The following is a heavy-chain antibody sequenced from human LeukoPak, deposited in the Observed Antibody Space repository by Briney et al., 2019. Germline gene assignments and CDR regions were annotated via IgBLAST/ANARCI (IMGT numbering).Heavy chain of an antibody. CDR3: ANETPKGSMVRGVIRKPTDY. D-gene: IGHD3-10*01. V-gene: IGHV3-30*18. CDR1: GLTSTSYG. J-gene: IGHJ4*02. CDR2: ISSGGSNK. Sequence: PGGSLRLSWAASGLTSTSYGMHWVRQAPGNGLEWVAVISSGGSNKYYADSVKGRFTISRDNSKNTLYLQMNSLRAEDTAVYYCANETPKGSMVRGVIRKPTDYWGQGTLVTVSS.